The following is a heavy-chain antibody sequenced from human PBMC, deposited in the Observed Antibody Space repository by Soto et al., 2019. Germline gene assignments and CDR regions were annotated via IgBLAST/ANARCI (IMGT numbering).Heavy chain of an antibody. CDR2: IYYSGST. V-gene: IGHV4-39*01. CDR1: GGSISSTSYY. D-gene: IGHD4-17*01. CDR3: ARHPFPTTVPLKNWFDP. Sequence: PSETLSLTCTVSGGSISSTSYYWGWIRQTPGKGLEWIGSIYYSGSTNYNPSLKSGVTISVDTSKNQFSLKLNPVTAADTAVYYCARHPFPTTVPLKNWFDPWGQGTLVTVSS. J-gene: IGHJ5*02.